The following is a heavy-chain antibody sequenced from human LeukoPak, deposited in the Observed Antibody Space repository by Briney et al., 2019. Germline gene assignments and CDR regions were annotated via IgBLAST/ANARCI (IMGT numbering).Heavy chain of an antibody. CDR3: AREVTGRKGV. CDR2: IYYSGST. Sequence: SETLSLTCTVSGGSISSYYWSWIRQPPGKGLEWIGYIYYSGSTNYNPSLKSRVTISVDTSKNQFSLRLSSVTAVDTAVYYCAREVTGRKGVWGKGTTVTVSS. J-gene: IGHJ6*04. V-gene: IGHV4-59*01. D-gene: IGHD4-23*01. CDR1: GGSISSYY.